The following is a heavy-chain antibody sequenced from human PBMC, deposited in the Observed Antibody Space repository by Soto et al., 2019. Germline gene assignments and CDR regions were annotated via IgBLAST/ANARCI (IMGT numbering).Heavy chain of an antibody. CDR3: AKDAKRAVARYYYYGMDV. V-gene: IGHV3-30*18. J-gene: IGHJ6*02. Sequence: LRLSCAASGFTFSSYGMHWVRQAPGKGLEWVAVISYDGSNKYYADSVKGRFTISRDNSKNTLYLQMNSLRAEDTAVYYCAKDAKRAVARYYYYGMDVWGQGTTVTVSS. D-gene: IGHD6-19*01. CDR1: GFTFSSYG. CDR2: ISYDGSNK.